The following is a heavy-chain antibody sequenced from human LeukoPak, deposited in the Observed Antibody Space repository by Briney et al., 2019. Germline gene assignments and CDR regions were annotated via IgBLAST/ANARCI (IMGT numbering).Heavy chain of an antibody. Sequence: ASVKVSCKASGYTFTGYYMHWVRQAPGQGLEWMGWMNPNSGNTGYAQKFQGRVTMTRNTPISTAYMELSSLRSEDTAVYYCARGFTYYYDSSGYYEADYWGQGTLVTVSS. CDR1: GYTFTGYY. CDR3: ARGFTYYYDSSGYYEADY. J-gene: IGHJ4*02. CDR2: MNPNSGNT. D-gene: IGHD3-22*01. V-gene: IGHV1-8*02.